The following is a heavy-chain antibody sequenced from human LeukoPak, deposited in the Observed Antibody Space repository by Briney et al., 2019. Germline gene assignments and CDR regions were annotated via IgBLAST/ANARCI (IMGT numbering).Heavy chain of an antibody. Sequence: GASVKVSCKASGYTFTSYYMHWERQAPGQGLEWMRIINPSGGSTSYAQKIQGRVTMTRDMSTSSVYMELSSLRSEDTAVYYCASTQGGDSSDYWGSFDIWGQGTMVTVSS. D-gene: IGHD3-22*01. CDR3: ASTQGGDSSDYWGSFDI. J-gene: IGHJ3*02. CDR1: GYTFTSYY. V-gene: IGHV1-46*01. CDR2: INPSGGST.